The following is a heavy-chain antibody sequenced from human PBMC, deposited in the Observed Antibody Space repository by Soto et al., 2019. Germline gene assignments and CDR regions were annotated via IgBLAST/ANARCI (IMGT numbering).Heavy chain of an antibody. V-gene: IGHV4-39*01. Sequence: QLQLQESGPGLVKPSETLSLTCTVSGGSISSSSYYWGWIRQPPGKGLEWIGSIYYSGSTYYNPSLKSRVTISVDTSKNQFSLKLSSVTAADTAVYYCARRYGGNSHWYFDLWGRGTLVTVSS. J-gene: IGHJ2*01. D-gene: IGHD4-17*01. CDR3: ARRYGGNSHWYFDL. CDR1: GGSISSSSYY. CDR2: IYYSGST.